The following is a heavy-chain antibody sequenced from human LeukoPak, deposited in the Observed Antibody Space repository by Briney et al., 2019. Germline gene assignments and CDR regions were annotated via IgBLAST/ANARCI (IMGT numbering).Heavy chain of an antibody. CDR1: GFTFNRYG. D-gene: IGHD6-19*01. J-gene: IGHJ4*02. V-gene: IGHV3-23*01. Sequence: GGSLRLSCAASGFTFNRYGMSWVGQAPGQELEWGSGISGSGGTKYYADSVKGRFTISRDNSKNTLYLQINRLKGQDPSVYYRSKDHLQGIEVADRDYWGQGTLVTVSS. CDR2: ISGSGGTK. CDR3: SKDHLQGIEVADRDY.